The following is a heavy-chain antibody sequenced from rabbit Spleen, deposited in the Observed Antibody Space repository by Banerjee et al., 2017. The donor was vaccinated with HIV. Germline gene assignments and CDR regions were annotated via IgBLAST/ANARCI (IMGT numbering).Heavy chain of an antibody. V-gene: IGHV1S47*01. J-gene: IGHJ3*01. CDR1: GFDFSSYG. CDR3: VREVAAKFSL. Sequence: QEQLVESGGGLVQPGGSLKLSCKASGFDFSSYGVSWVRQTPGKGLEWIGYIDPIFGTTASASWVNDRFTLSSHNAQNTLYLQLNSLTAADTATYFCVREVAAKFSLWGQGTLVTVS. D-gene: IGHD4-1*01. CDR2: IDPIFGTT.